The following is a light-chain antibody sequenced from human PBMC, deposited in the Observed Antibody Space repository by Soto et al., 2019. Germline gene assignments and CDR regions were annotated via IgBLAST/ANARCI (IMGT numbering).Light chain of an antibody. V-gene: IGKV1-39*01. Sequence: DIQMTQSPSSLSASVGDRVTITCRASQSISSYLNWYQQKPGKAPKLLIYAASSLQSGVPSRFSGSGSGTDFPLTISSLQPEDFATYYCQQSYSTPPFTFGPGNKVDIK. CDR1: QSISSY. J-gene: IGKJ3*01. CDR2: AAS. CDR3: QQSYSTPPFT.